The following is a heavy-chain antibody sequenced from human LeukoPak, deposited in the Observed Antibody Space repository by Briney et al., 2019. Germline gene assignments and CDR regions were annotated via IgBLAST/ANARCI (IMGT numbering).Heavy chain of an antibody. J-gene: IGHJ4*02. D-gene: IGHD1-26*01. CDR1: GGSITNYY. CDR3: ARQGELAIDY. CDR2: IYNTGRT. Sequence: SETLSLTCSVSGGSITNYYWSWIRESPGKGLEWIGFIYNTGRTNYNPSLQSRVTMSIDTSKNQFSLKLSSVTAADTAVYYCARQGELAIDYWGQGTLVTVSS. V-gene: IGHV4-59*08.